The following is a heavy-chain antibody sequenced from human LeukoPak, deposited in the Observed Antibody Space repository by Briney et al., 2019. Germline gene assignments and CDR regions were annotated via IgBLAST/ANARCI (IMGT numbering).Heavy chain of an antibody. CDR1: GFTFSRFW. CDR3: ARARMYNWNDVTTLDY. Sequence: GGSLRLSCAASGFTFSRFWMSWVRQAPGKGLEWGANIKQDGSEKYDVDSVKGRFTISRDNAKTSLYLQMNSLRAEDTAVYYCARARMYNWNDVTTLDYWGQGTLVTVSS. J-gene: IGHJ4*02. CDR2: IKQDGSEK. D-gene: IGHD1-20*01. V-gene: IGHV3-7*05.